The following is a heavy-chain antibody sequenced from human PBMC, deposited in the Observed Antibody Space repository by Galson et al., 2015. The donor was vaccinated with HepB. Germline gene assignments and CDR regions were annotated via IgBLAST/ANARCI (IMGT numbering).Heavy chain of an antibody. V-gene: IGHV1-69*13. J-gene: IGHJ4*02. D-gene: IGHD3-22*01. CDR2: IIPIFGSG. CDR1: GGAFSSYT. Sequence: SVKVSCKASGGAFSSYTISWVRQAPGQGLEWMGGIIPIFGSGNYAQKFQGRVTITADESTSTTYMELSSLRSEDTAVYYCARQYDTSGYYAYWGQGTLVTVSP. CDR3: ARQYDTSGYYAY.